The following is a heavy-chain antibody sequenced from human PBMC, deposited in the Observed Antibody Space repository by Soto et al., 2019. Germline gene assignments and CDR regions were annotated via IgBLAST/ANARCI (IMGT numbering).Heavy chain of an antibody. D-gene: IGHD1-7*01. J-gene: IGHJ5*02. CDR3: ARDRSGNWNYVERLGGWFDP. CDR2: INHSGST. V-gene: IGHV4-34*01. CDR1: GGSFSGYY. Sequence: LSLTCAVYGGSFSGYYWSWIRQPPGKGLEWIGEINHSGSTNYNPSLKSRVTISVDTSKNQFSLKLSSVTAADTAVYYCARDRSGNWNYVERLGGWFDPWGQGTLVTVSS.